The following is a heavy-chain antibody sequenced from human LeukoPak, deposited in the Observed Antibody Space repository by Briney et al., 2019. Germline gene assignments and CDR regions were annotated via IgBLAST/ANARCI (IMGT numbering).Heavy chain of an antibody. V-gene: IGHV3-30*02. D-gene: IGHD3-22*01. Sequence: GGSLRLSCAASGFTFSSYGMHWVRQAPGKGLEWVAFIRYDGSNKYYADSVKGRFTISRDNSKNTLYLQMNSLRAEDTAVYYCAKDLTRYYYDSSGFDYWGQGTLVTVSS. J-gene: IGHJ4*02. CDR2: IRYDGSNK. CDR1: GFTFSSYG. CDR3: AKDLTRYYYDSSGFDY.